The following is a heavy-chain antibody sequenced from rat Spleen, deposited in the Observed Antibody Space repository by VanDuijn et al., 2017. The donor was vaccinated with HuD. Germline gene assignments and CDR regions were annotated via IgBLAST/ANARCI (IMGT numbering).Heavy chain of an antibody. CDR3: TNRYNNYHDY. V-gene: IGHV5-31*01. Sequence: EVQLVESGGGLVQPGRSLKLSCAASGFTFNNYWMTWIRQAPGKGLEWVATITYDGSNTYYLDSVKGRFTISRDSAKRTLFLQMDSLRSEDTATYYCTNRYNNYHDYWGQGVMVTVSS. CDR1: GFTFNNYW. J-gene: IGHJ2*01. CDR2: ITYDGSNT. D-gene: IGHD1-10*01.